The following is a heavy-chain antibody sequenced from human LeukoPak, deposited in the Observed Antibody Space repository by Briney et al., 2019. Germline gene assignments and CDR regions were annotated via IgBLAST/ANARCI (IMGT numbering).Heavy chain of an antibody. CDR3: AKSETTSLFDY. D-gene: IGHD1-7*01. Sequence: GGSLRLSCAASGFTFSSYWMNWVRQAPGKGLVWVSRIASDGSSTTYADSVKGRFSISRDNAKNTLYLQMYSLRVEDTAVYYCAKSETTSLFDYWGQGTLVTVSS. V-gene: IGHV3-74*01. CDR1: GFTFSSYW. J-gene: IGHJ4*02. CDR2: IASDGSST.